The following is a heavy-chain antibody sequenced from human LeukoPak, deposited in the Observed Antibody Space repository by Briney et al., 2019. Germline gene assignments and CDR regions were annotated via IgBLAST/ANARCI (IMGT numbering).Heavy chain of an antibody. CDR1: GDSVSSSSAA. Sequence: SQTLSLTCAISGDSVSSSSAAWNWIRQSPSRGLEWLGRTYYRSKWYNDYAVSVKSRITINPDTSKNQFSLQLNSETPEDTAVYYCARFVATSGAFDYWGQGTLVTVSS. CDR3: ARFVATSGAFDY. J-gene: IGHJ4*02. V-gene: IGHV6-1*01. D-gene: IGHD5-12*01. CDR2: TYYRSKWYN.